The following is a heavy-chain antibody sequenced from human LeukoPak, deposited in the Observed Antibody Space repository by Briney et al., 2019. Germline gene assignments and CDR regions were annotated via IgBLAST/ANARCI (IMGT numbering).Heavy chain of an antibody. D-gene: IGHD1-14*01. CDR2: ITSTSSTI. Sequence: GSLTLSCAASGFTFSSYSMDWVRQAPGKGREWVSYITSTSSTIYYSDSVKGRYTISRDNDKNSLSLQMNSLRDEDRAVYYCARIRPEYYFDYWGQGTPVTVSS. V-gene: IGHV3-48*02. J-gene: IGHJ4*02. CDR3: ARIRPEYYFDY. CDR1: GFTFSSYS.